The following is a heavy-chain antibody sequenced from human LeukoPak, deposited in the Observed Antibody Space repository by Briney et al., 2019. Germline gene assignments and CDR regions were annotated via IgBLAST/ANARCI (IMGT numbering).Heavy chain of an antibody. D-gene: IGHD3/OR15-3a*01. V-gene: IGHV3-48*02. CDR3: ARDQDFAFDY. Sequence: PGGSLRLSCAASGFTFSSYSMNWVRQAPGKGLEWVSYISSSGSSIYYADSMKGRFTISRDNAKNSLYPQMNSLRDEDTAVYYCARDQDFAFDYWGQGTLVTVSS. J-gene: IGHJ4*02. CDR1: GFTFSSYS. CDR2: ISSSGSSI.